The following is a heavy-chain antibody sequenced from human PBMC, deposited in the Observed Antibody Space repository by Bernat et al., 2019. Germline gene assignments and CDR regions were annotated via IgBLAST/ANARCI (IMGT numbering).Heavy chain of an antibody. CDR1: GFTFTSYE. CDR3: VRDKALDF. Sequence: QLAESGGGLVQPGRSLRLSCAASGFTFTSYEMNWVRQAPGKGLEWISYISSASNSIYYADSVEGRFTVSRDNAKNSLYLQMNSLRVEDTAVYYCVRDKALDFRGQGTLVTVSS. CDR2: ISSASNSI. V-gene: IGHV3-48*03. J-gene: IGHJ4*02.